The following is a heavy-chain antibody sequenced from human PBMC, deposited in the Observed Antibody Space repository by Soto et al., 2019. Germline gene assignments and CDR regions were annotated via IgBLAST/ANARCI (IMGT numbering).Heavy chain of an antibody. CDR2: ISSSSSTI. D-gene: IGHD3-10*01. V-gene: IGHV3-48*01. CDR3: ARNLWFGELIGTHDAFDI. Sequence: PGGSLRLSCAASGFTFSSYSMNWVRQAPWKGLEWVSYISSSSSTIYYADSVKGRFTISRDNAKNSLYLQMNSLRAEDTAVYYCARNLWFGELIGTHDAFDIWGQGTMVTVSS. J-gene: IGHJ3*02. CDR1: GFTFSSYS.